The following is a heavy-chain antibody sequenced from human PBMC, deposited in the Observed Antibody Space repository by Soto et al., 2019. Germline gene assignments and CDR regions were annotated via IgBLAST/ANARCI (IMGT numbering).Heavy chain of an antibody. J-gene: IGHJ4*02. CDR1: GGSISSYY. D-gene: IGHD6-13*01. V-gene: IGHV4-59*08. CDR2: IYYSGST. Sequence: SETLSLTCTVSGGSISSYYWSWIRQPPGKGLEWIGYIYYSGSTNYNPSLKSRVTISVDTSKNQFSLKLSSVTAADTAVYYCARQEGYSSSWYVDYWGQGTLVTVSS. CDR3: ARQEGYSSSWYVDY.